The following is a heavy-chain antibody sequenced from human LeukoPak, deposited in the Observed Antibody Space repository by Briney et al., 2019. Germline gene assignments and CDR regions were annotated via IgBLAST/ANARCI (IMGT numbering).Heavy chain of an antibody. CDR3: ARDVIA. J-gene: IGHJ5*02. CDR2: IDITGST. V-gene: IGHV4-61*09. Sequence: SETLSLTCTVSGASISSGTYYWNWIRQSAGKGLEWIGHIDITGSTNYNPSLKSRVTISVDTSKNQFSLRLSSVTAADTAVYYCARDVIAWGQGTLATVSS. CDR1: GASISSGTYY.